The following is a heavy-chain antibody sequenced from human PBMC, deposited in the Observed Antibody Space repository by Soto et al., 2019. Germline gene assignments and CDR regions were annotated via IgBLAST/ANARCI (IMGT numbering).Heavy chain of an antibody. CDR1: LFTVSSYA. V-gene: IGHV3-23*01. CDR2: ISGSGGST. CDR3: AKGGMAVAGTFVDY. J-gene: IGHJ4*02. D-gene: IGHD6-19*01. Sequence: LGLACAASLFTVSSYAMSWVRQAPGKGLEWVSAISGSGGSTYYADSVKGRFTISRDNSKNTLYLQMNSLRAEDTAVYYCAKGGMAVAGTFVDYWGQGTLVTVYS.